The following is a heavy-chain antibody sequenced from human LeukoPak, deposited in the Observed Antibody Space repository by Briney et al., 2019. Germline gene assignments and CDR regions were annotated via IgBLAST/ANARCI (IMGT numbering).Heavy chain of an antibody. CDR3: ARDLVGSHTGYSSGAWDY. V-gene: IGHV1-69*13. CDR2: IIPLFDTA. Sequence: ASVKVSCKASGGTFSNYAISWVRQAPGQGLEWMGGIIPLFDTADYAQKFQGRLTITADESTSTAYMELSSLRPEDTAVYYCARDLVGSHTGYSSGAWDYWGQGTLVTVSS. D-gene: IGHD3-9*01. J-gene: IGHJ4*02. CDR1: GGTFSNYA.